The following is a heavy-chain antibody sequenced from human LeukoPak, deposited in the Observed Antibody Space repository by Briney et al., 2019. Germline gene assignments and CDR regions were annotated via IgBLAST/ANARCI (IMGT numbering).Heavy chain of an antibody. CDR1: GFTFSSYG. V-gene: IGHV3-30*02. D-gene: IGHD2-2*01. J-gene: IGHJ1*01. Sequence: GGSLRLSCAASGFTFSSYGMHWVRQAPGKGLEWVAFIRYDGSNKYYADSVKGRFTISRDNSKNTLYLQMNSLRAEDTAVYYCAEDISIYCSSTSCYGAEYSQHWGQGTLVTVSS. CDR3: AEDISIYCSSTSCYGAEYSQH. CDR2: IRYDGSNK.